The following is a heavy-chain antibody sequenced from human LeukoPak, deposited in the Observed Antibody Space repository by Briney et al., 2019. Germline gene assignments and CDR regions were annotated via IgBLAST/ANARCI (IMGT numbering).Heavy chain of an antibody. Sequence: TGGSLRLSCAASGFTFSSYGMSWVRQAPGKGLEWVSAIRGSGGSTYYADSVKGRFTISRDNAKNSLYLQMNSLRAEDTAVYYCAELGITMIGGVWGKGTTVTISS. V-gene: IGHV3-23*01. D-gene: IGHD3-10*02. J-gene: IGHJ6*04. CDR3: AELGITMIGGV. CDR2: IRGSGGST. CDR1: GFTFSSYG.